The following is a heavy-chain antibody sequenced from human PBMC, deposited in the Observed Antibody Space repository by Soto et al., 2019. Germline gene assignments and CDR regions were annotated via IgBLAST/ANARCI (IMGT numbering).Heavy chain of an antibody. CDR3: ARVSGGYGMDA. Sequence: GSLIVYWASSGFSVNSNYMALVLQAPGKGLEWVSVVFRGGSTYYADSVKGRFTVSRDKSKNTLHLQTKSLRAEETAVYYCARVSGGYGMDAWAKGPRSPSP. CDR2: VFRGGST. D-gene: IGHD2-15*01. CDR1: GFSVNSNY. V-gene: IGHV3-53*01. J-gene: IGHJ6*02.